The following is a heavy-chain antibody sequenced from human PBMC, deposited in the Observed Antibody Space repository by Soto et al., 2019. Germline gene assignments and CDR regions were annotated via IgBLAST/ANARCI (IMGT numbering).Heavy chain of an antibody. CDR1: GGSISSYY. D-gene: IGHD6-13*01. CDR2: IYYSGIT. CDR3: ARLGGAADAGYYFDY. Sequence: SETLSLTCTVSGGSISSYYWSWIRQPPGKGLEWIGYIYYSGITNYNPSLKSRVTISVDTSKNQFSLKLSSVTAADTAVYYCARLGGAADAGYYFDYWGQGTLVTVS. J-gene: IGHJ4*02. V-gene: IGHV4-59*01.